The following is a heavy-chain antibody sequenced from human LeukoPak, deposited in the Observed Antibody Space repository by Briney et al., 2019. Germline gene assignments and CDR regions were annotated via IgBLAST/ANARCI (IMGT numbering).Heavy chain of an antibody. CDR3: ARYSTALTKIDY. V-gene: IGHV4-38-2*01. D-gene: IGHD4-17*01. Sequence: ASETLSLTCAVSGYSISSGYYWGWIRQPPGKGLEWIGSIYHSGSTYYNPSLKSRVTISVDTSKNQFSLKLSSVTAADTAVYYCARYSTALTKIDYWGQGTLVTVSS. CDR1: GYSISSGYY. J-gene: IGHJ4*02. CDR2: IYHSGST.